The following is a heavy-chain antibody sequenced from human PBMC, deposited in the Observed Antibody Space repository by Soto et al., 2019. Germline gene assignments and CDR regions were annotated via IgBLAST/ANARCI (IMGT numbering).Heavy chain of an antibody. V-gene: IGHV3-23*01. CDR1: GFTFSSYA. CDR2: ISGSGGST. Sequence: GGSLRLSFAASGFTFSSYAMSWVRQAPGKGLEWVSAISGSGGSTYYADSVKGRFTISRDNSKNTLYLQMNSLRAEDTAVYYCAKDRAGIAAAGTGWFDPWGQGTLVTVSS. D-gene: IGHD6-13*01. J-gene: IGHJ5*02. CDR3: AKDRAGIAAAGTGWFDP.